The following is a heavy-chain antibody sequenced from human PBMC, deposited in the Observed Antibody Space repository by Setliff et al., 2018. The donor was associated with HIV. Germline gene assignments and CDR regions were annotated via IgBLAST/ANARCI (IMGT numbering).Heavy chain of an antibody. D-gene: IGHD6-13*01. J-gene: IGHJ4*02. Sequence: LSLTCTVSGGSISGYHWNWLRQTPGKGLEWIGYIYTSRGTNYNHSLRTRVIISVDTSNQFSLKLSSVTAADAAVYYCARSPSYRSSWEYYFDYWGQGILVTVSS. CDR1: GGSISGYH. V-gene: IGHV4-4*09. CDR2: IYTSRGT. CDR3: ARSPSYRSSWEYYFDY.